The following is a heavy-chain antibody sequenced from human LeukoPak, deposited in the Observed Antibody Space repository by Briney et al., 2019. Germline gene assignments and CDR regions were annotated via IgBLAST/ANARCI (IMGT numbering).Heavy chain of an antibody. D-gene: IGHD2-21*01. V-gene: IGHV3-23*01. J-gene: IGHJ4*02. CDR2: ISGSGDYT. Sequence: GGSLRLSCAASGFTFSNSAMSWVRQAPGKGLEWVSAISGSGDYTYYTDSVKGRFTISRDNSKNTVYLQMDSLRAEDTAIYYCAKDIQGSYWGQGTLVTVSS. CDR3: AKDIQGSY. CDR1: GFTFSNSA.